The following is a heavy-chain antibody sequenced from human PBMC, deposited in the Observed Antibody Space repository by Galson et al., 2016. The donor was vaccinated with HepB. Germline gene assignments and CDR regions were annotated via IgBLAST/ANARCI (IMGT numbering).Heavy chain of an antibody. CDR3: VRDDYNEGKRVVVPAAVGDP. J-gene: IGHJ5*02. CDR1: GFTFSSYA. Sequence: SLRLSCAASGFTFSSYAMTWVRQAPGKGLDWVSTISGSGGSTYIADSVKGRFTISRDSSTLYLQMNSLRAEDTAVYYCVRDDYNEGKRVVVPAAVGDPWGQGALVTVSS. V-gene: IGHV3-23*01. CDR2: ISGSGGST. D-gene: IGHD2-2*01.